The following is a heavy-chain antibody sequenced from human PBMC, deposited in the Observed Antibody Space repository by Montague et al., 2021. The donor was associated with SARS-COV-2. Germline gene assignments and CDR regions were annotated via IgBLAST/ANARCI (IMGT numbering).Heavy chain of an antibody. CDR3: ARGGGRDAFDF. CDR2: IYSGGST. J-gene: IGHJ3*01. V-gene: IGHV3-53*01. D-gene: IGHD3-16*01. Sequence: SLRLSCAASGLTVSSNYMSWVRQAPGKGLEWVSVIYSGGSTYYTDSVKGRFTISRDNSKNTLYLQMNSLRAEDTAAYYCARGGGRDAFDFWGQGTMVTVSS. CDR1: GLTVSSNY.